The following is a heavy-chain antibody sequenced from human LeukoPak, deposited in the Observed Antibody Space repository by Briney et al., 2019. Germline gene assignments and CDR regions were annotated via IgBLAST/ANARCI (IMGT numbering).Heavy chain of an antibody. CDR1: EITLSSYG. J-gene: IGHJ4*02. D-gene: IGHD2-21*02. CDR2: ISSSAGTT. CDR3: AKISWDSGGDREKF. Sequence: TGGSLRLSCEASEITLSSYGVSWVRQAPGKGLEWLSAISSSAGTTYYADSVKGRFTISRDNSKNTLYLQLSSLRAEDTAVYYCAKISWDSGGDREKFWGQGTLVTVSS. V-gene: IGHV3-23*01.